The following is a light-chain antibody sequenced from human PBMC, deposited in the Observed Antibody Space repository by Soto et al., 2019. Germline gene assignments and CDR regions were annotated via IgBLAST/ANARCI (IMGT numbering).Light chain of an antibody. J-gene: IGKJ2*01. CDR3: QQTYTIPYT. CDR2: AAS. CDR1: QSLSSH. V-gene: IGKV1-39*01. Sequence: DIQMTQSPSSLSASVGDRVTTTCRASQSLSSHLNWYQQKPGKAPELLIYAASSLQSGVPSRFSGSGSGTDFTLTISSLQPEDFATYYCQQTYTIPYTFGQGTRLEIK.